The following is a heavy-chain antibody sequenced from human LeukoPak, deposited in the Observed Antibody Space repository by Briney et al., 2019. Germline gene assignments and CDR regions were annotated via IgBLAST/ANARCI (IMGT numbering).Heavy chain of an antibody. V-gene: IGHV1-24*01. J-gene: IGHJ5*02. CDR3: ATVVTMVRGVIVSWFDP. Sequence: ASVKVSCKVSGYTLTELSMHWVRQAPGKGLEWMGGFDPEDGETIYAQKFQGRVTMTEDTSTGTAYMELSSLRSEDTAVYYCATVVTMVRGVIVSWFDPWGQGTLVTVSS. CDR1: GYTLTELS. CDR2: FDPEDGET. D-gene: IGHD3-10*01.